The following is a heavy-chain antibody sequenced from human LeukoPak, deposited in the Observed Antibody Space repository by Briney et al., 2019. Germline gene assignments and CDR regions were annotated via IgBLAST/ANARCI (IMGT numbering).Heavy chain of an antibody. D-gene: IGHD2-15*01. V-gene: IGHV4-39*07. J-gene: IGHJ5*02. CDR1: GGSISSSSCF. CDR3: ARVPYCSGGSCYPWACFDP. Sequence: SETLSLTYTVSGGSISSSSCFWGWLRQPPGKGLEWIGYISHSGSTYYNPSLKSPVTISVDKSKNQFSLKLGSVTAADTAVYYCARVPYCSGGSCYPWACFDPWGQGTLVTVSS. CDR2: ISHSGST.